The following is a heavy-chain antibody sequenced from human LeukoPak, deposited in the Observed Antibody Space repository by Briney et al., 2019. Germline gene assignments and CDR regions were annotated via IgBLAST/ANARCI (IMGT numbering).Heavy chain of an antibody. CDR3: ARDHCSSTSCYKYNWFDP. J-gene: IGHJ5*02. V-gene: IGHV4-4*07. D-gene: IGHD2-2*02. CDR2: IYTSGST. CDR1: GGSISSYY. Sequence: SETLSLTCTVSGGSISSYYWSWIRQPAGKGLEWIGCIYTSGSTNYNPSLKSRVTMSVDTSKNQFSLKLSSVTAADTAVYYCARDHCSSTSCYKYNWFDPWGQGTLVTVSS.